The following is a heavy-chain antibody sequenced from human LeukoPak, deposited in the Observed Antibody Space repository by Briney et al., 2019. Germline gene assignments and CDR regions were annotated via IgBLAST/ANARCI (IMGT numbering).Heavy chain of an antibody. D-gene: IGHD2-15*01. Sequence: ETLSLTCTVSGGSISSYYWSWIRQPPGKGLKWIGSLYYSGSTNYNPSLKSRVTISVDTSKNQFSLKLSSVTAADTAVYYCAIDIVVVVAAQYYYYYGMDVWGQGTTVTVSS. J-gene: IGHJ6*02. CDR3: AIDIVVVVAAQYYYYYGMDV. V-gene: IGHV4-59*08. CDR1: GGSISSYY. CDR2: LYYSGST.